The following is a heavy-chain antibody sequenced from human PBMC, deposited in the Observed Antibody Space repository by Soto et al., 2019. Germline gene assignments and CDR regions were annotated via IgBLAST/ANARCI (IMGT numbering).Heavy chain of an antibody. CDR1: GYTFNHYG. CDR3: ARDRDYRTPSDALHP. CDR2: ISAYDGKT. J-gene: IGHJ3*01. Sequence: QVKLVQSGAEVKKPGASVKVSCKASGYTFNHYGFSWVRQAPGQAPEWMAWISAYDGKTVYAQKYQGRVTLATDTSTSTAYMELRSLTSDDTAVYFCARDRDYRTPSDALHPWGQGTVVTVSS. D-gene: IGHD4-4*01. V-gene: IGHV1-18*01.